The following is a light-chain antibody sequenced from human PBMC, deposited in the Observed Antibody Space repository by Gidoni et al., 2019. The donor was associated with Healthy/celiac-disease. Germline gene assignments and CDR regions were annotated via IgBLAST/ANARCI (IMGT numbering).Light chain of an antibody. J-gene: IGKJ1*01. CDR2: GAS. CDR1: QSVSSN. Sequence: EIVMTQSPATLSVSPGERATLSCRASQSVSSNLAWYQQKPGQAPRLLIDGASTRATGIPARFSGSGSGTEFTLTISSLQSEDFAVYYCQQYNNWLTFXXXTKVEIK. CDR3: QQYNNWLT. V-gene: IGKV3-15*01.